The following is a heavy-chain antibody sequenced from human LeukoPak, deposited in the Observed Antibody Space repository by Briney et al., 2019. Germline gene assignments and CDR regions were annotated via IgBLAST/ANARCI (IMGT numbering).Heavy chain of an antibody. V-gene: IGHV1-8*01. CDR3: ARREYGSGSYHLVY. J-gene: IGHJ4*02. Sequence: GASVKVSCKASGYTFTSYGINWVRQATGQGLEWMGWMNPNSGNTGYAQKFQGRVTMTTNTSISTAYMELSSLRSEDTAVYYCARREYGSGSYHLVYWGQGTLVTVSS. CDR2: MNPNSGNT. CDR1: GYTFTSYG. D-gene: IGHD3-10*01.